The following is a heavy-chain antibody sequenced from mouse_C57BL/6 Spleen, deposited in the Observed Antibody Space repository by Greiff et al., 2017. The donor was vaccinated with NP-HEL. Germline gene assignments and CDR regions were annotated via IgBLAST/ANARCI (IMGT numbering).Heavy chain of an antibody. V-gene: IGHV1-80*01. J-gene: IGHJ4*01. CDR1: GYAFSSYW. D-gene: IGHD2-5*01. CDR3: ASSSYYSNRYYYAMDY. Sequence: QVQLQQSGAELVKPGASVKISCKASGYAFSSYWMNWVKQRPGKGLEWIGQIYPGDGDTNYNGKFKGKATLTADKSSSTAYMQLSSLTSEDSAVYFCASSSYYSNRYYYAMDYWGQGTSVTVSS. CDR2: IYPGDGDT.